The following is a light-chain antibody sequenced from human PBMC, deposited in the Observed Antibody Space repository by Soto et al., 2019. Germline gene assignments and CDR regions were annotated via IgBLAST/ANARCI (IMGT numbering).Light chain of an antibody. V-gene: IGKV3D-20*02. CDR1: QTGSNSY. J-gene: IGKJ5*01. CDR2: DAS. Sequence: VLTQSPGTLSLSPGERATLSCRASQTGSNSYLAWYQQKSGQAPWLLIYDASNRATGIPARFSGSGSGTDFTLTISSLEPEDFAVYYCQQRSNFGQGTRLEI. CDR3: QQRSN.